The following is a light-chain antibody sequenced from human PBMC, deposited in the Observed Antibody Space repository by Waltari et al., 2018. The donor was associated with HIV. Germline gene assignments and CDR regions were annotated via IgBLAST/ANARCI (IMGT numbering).Light chain of an antibody. CDR3: QSADLSGTYWV. CDR1: ALPDQF. V-gene: IGLV3-25*03. J-gene: IGLJ3*02. CDR2: QDT. Sequence: SYDVTQPSSVSVSPGQTARITCSGYALPDQFVYWYQQKPGQAPVLVIYQDTQRPSGIPERFSGSSSGTVATLTIRGVRTEDEADYHCQSADLSGTYWVFGGGTKLTVL.